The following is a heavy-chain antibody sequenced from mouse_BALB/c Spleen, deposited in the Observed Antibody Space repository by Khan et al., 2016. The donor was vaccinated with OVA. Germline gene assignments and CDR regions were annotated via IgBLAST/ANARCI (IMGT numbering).Heavy chain of an antibody. D-gene: IGHD1-2*01. CDR2: INPNNGGN. CDR1: GYTFTEYT. Sequence: EVQLVESGPELVKPGASVKISCKTSGYTFTEYTMHWVKPSHGKSLEWIGGINPNNGGNSYNQKLKGKDTLTVDKSYSTAYMELRSLTSDDAAVYYCARAFITTATFCAYWGQGTLVTVSA. CDR3: ARAFITTATFCAY. V-gene: IGHV1-18*01. J-gene: IGHJ3*01.